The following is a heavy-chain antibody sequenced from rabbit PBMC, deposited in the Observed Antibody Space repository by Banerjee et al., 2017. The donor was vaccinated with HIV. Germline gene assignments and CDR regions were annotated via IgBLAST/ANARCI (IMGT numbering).Heavy chain of an antibody. CDR1: GFTLSRYY. D-gene: IGHD8-1*01. V-gene: IGHV1S7*01. CDR2: IDPVFGIT. Sequence: HLKESGGGLVQPGGSLKLACTASGFTLSRYYMNWVRQAPGKGLEWIGYIDPVFGITYYATWVTGRFSISRENAQNTVFLQMTSLTAADTATYFCARDGAGGSYFALWGPGTLVTVS. J-gene: IGHJ4*01. CDR3: ARDGAGGSYFAL.